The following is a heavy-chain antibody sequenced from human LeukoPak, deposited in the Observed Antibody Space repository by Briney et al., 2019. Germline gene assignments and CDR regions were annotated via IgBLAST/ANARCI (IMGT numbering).Heavy chain of an antibody. CDR2: ISGDGGSR. V-gene: IGHV3-43*02. J-gene: IGHJ4*02. CDR3: AKGADPLTWRMTTVAGTRFDF. D-gene: IGHD6-19*01. CDR1: VFTFDDYA. Sequence: GGSLRLSCAVSVFTFDDYAMHWVRQAPGKGLEWVSLISGDGGSRYYAGSVKGRFTVSRDNSKNSLYLQMNRLRTEDTAFYYCAKGADPLTWRMTTVAGTRFDFWGQGTLVTVSS.